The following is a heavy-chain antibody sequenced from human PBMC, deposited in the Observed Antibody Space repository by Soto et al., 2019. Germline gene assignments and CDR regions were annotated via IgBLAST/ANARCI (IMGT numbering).Heavy chain of an antibody. D-gene: IGHD2-15*01. Sequence: SCKASGYTFTSYGISWVRQAPGKGLEWVAVIWYDGSNKYYADSVKGRFTISRDNSKNTLYLQMNSLRAEDTAVYYCARAPVGAFDIWGQGTMVTVSS. V-gene: IGHV3-33*01. CDR1: GYTFTSYG. CDR2: IWYDGSNK. CDR3: ARAPVGAFDI. J-gene: IGHJ3*02.